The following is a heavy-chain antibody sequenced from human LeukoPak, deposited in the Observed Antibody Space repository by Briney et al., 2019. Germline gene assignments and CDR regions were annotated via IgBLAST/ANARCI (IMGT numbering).Heavy chain of an antibody. CDR2: ISSSSSYI. V-gene: IGHV3-21*01. Sequence: PGGSLRLSRAASGFTFSSYSMNWVRQAPGKGLEWGSSISSSSSYIYYADSVKGRFTISRDNAKNSLYLQMNSLRAEDTAVYYCARGPYYDILTGYYYWGQGTLVTVSS. J-gene: IGHJ4*02. CDR3: ARGPYYDILTGYYY. D-gene: IGHD3-9*01. CDR1: GFTFSSYS.